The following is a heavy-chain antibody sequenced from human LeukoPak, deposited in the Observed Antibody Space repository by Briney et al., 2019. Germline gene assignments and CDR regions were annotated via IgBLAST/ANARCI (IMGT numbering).Heavy chain of an antibody. V-gene: IGHV1-2*02. CDR3: ARGASGVYTVTTSWFDP. J-gene: IGHJ5*02. CDR2: INPNSGGT. Sequence: ASVKVSCRASGYTFTGYYMHWVRQAPGQGPEWMGWINPNSGGTNYAQKLQGRVTMTRDTSISTAYMELSRLRSDDTAVYYCARGASGVYTVTTSWFDPWGQGTLVTVSS. CDR1: GYTFTGYY. D-gene: IGHD4-17*01.